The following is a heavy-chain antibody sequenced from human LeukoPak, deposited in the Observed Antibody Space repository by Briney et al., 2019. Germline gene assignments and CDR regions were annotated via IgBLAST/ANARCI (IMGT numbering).Heavy chain of an antibody. V-gene: IGHV7-4-1*02. CDR1: GYTFTSYA. CDR3: ARDGEYYGSGSPYHYYMDV. J-gene: IGHJ6*03. D-gene: IGHD3-10*01. Sequence: GASVKVSCKASGYTFTSYAMNWVRQAPGQGLEWMGWINTNTGNPTYAQGFTGRFVFSLDTSVNTAYLQISSLKAEDTAVYYCARDGEYYGSGSPYHYYMDVWGKGTTVTVSS. CDR2: INTNTGNP.